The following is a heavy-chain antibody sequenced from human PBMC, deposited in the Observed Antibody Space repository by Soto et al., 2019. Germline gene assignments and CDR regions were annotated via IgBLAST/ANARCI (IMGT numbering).Heavy chain of an antibody. CDR1: GGTFSSYA. J-gene: IGHJ6*02. CDR2: IIPIFGTA. D-gene: IGHD3-3*01. CDR3: ARARYYDFWSGYYRPPYYYYGMDV. Sequence: GASVKVSCKASGGTFSSYAISWVRQAPGQGLEWMGGIIPIFGTANYAQKFQGRVTITADKSTSTAYMELSSLRSEDTAVYYCARARYYDFWSGYYRPPYYYYGMDVWG. V-gene: IGHV1-69*06.